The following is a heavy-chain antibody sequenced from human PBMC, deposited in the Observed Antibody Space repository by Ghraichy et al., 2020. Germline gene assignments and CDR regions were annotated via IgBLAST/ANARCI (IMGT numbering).Heavy chain of an antibody. CDR2: IGRSSTFA. CDR3: ARDFTVYGIGWYPAFDY. CDR1: GFTFSSYT. D-gene: IGHD6-19*01. J-gene: IGHJ4*02. Sequence: GGSLRLSCAASGFTFSSYTMNWVRQAPGKGLEWVSSIGRSSTFAYYADSVQGRFTISRDTAGNSLYLQMNSLRVEDTAVYYCARDFTVYGIGWYPAFDYWGQGTLVTVSS. V-gene: IGHV3-21*01.